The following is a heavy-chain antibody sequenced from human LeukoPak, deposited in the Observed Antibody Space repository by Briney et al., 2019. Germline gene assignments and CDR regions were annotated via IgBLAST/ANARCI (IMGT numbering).Heavy chain of an antibody. J-gene: IGHJ4*02. CDR2: IKKDGSER. CDR3: AKDRFVATISKIDY. CDR1: GFTFSSYW. V-gene: IGHV3-7*03. D-gene: IGHD5-12*01. Sequence: GGPLRLSCAASGFTFSSYWMSWVRQAPGKGLEWVASIKKDGSERYYVDSVKGRFTISRDNAKNSLWLQMNSLRAEDTAVYYCAKDRFVATISKIDYWGQGTLVTVSP.